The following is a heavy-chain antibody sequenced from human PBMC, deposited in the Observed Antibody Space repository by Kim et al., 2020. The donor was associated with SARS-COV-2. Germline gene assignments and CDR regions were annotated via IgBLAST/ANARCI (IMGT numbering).Heavy chain of an antibody. D-gene: IGHD1-7*01. CDR1: GFTFSSYW. CDR2: IKQDGSEK. Sequence: GGSLRLSCAASGFTFSSYWMSWVRQAPGKGLEWVANIKQDGSEKYYVDSVKGRFTISRDNAKNSLYLQMNSLRAEDTAVYYCARDGNYDHYYYYYGMDVWGQGTTVTVSS. J-gene: IGHJ6*02. V-gene: IGHV3-7*01. CDR3: ARDGNYDHYYYYYGMDV.